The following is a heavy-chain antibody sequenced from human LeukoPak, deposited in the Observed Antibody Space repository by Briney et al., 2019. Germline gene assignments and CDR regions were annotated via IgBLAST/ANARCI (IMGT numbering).Heavy chain of an antibody. CDR2: INPSCGST. V-gene: IGHV1-46*01. CDR3: ARGPRITLIRGGQWYYYMDV. D-gene: IGHD3-10*01. Sequence: ASVKVSCKASGYTFTIYYIHWVRQAPGQGLEWMGLINPSCGSTNYAQKFQGRVTMTRDTSTSTVYMELSSLRSEDTAVYYCARGPRITLIRGGQWYYYMDVWGKGTTVTISS. J-gene: IGHJ6*03. CDR1: GYTFTIYY.